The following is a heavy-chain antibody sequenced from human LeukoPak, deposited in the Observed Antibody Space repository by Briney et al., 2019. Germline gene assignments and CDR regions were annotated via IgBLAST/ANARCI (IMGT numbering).Heavy chain of an antibody. CDR2: SKNKANSNII. J-gene: IGHJ4*02. CDR3: VRDNSNWTFDY. V-gene: IGHV3-72*01. D-gene: IGHD1-1*01. Sequence: GGSLRLSCAASGFNFSDHFMDWVRQAPGEGLEWVGRSKNKANSNIIEYAASVKGRFTISRDDSKNSLYLQMNSLNAEDTAVYFCVRDNSNWTFDYWGQGTLVTVSS. CDR1: GFNFSDHF.